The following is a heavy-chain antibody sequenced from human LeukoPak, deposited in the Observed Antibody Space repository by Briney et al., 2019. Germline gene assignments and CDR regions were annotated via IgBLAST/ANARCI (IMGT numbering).Heavy chain of an antibody. Sequence: GGSLRLSCAASGFTFSSYEMNWVRQAPGKGLEWVSYISSLSGTIYYADSVKGRFTISRDNAKNSLYLQMDSLRAEDTAVYYCARDQGGATSYWSQGTLVTVSS. V-gene: IGHV3-48*01. J-gene: IGHJ4*02. CDR2: ISSLSGTI. D-gene: IGHD1-26*01. CDR1: GFTFSSYE. CDR3: ARDQGGATSY.